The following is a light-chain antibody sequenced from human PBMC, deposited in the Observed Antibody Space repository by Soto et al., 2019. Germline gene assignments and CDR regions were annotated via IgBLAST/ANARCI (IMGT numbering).Light chain of an antibody. CDR3: QQYNGYPWT. V-gene: IGKV1-5*01. CDR2: DAS. Sequence: DIQMTQSPSTLSASVGDRVTITCRASQSISSWLAWYQQKPGKAPKVLIYDASSLESGVPSRFSGSGSGTEFTLTMSSLQPDDFATYFCQQYNGYPWTFGQGTKVEIK. J-gene: IGKJ1*01. CDR1: QSISSW.